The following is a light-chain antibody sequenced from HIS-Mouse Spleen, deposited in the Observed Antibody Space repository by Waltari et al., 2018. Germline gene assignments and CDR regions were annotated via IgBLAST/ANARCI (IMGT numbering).Light chain of an antibody. J-gene: IGKJ4*01. V-gene: IGKV2-28*01. CDR1: QSLLHSNGYNY. CDR3: QQFNSYPRT. CDR2: DAS. Sequence: DIVMTQSPLSLPVTPGEPASISCRSSQSLLHSNGYNYLDWYLQKPGQSPQLLIYDASSLESGVPSRFSGSGSGTDFTLTISSLQPEDFATYYCQQFNSYPRTFGGGTKVEIK.